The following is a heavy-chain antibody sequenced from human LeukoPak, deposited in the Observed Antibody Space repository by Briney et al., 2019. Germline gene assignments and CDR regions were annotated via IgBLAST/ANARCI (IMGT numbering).Heavy chain of an antibody. CDR2: ISSSSSYI. CDR1: GFTFSRYS. CDR3: AREYYDYVWGSYRYEGLDY. D-gene: IGHD3-16*02. V-gene: IGHV3-21*01. Sequence: GGSLRLSCAASGFTFSRYSMNWVRQAPGKGLEWVSSISSSSSYIYYADSLKGRFTISRDNAKNSLYLQMNSLRAEDTAVYYCAREYYDYVWGSYRYEGLDYWGQGTLVTVSS. J-gene: IGHJ4*02.